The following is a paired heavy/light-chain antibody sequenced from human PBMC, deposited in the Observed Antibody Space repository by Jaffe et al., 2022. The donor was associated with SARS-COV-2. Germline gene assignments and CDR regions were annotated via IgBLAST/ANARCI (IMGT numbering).Heavy chain of an antibody. D-gene: IGHD2-15*01. Sequence: QLQLQESGPGLVKPSETLSLTCFVSGGSISSRNYYWGWIRQSPGKGLEWIGSINYSGTSYYTPSLKSRVAISVDTSKNQFSLNLTSVTAADTAVYYCARSPRVVVVAATFHFDYWGQGTLVTVSS. J-gene: IGHJ4*02. CDR3: ARSPRVVVVAATFHFDY. CDR2: INYSGTS. V-gene: IGHV4-39*01. CDR1: GGSISSRNYY.
Light chain of an antibody. CDR1: QSIRNY. V-gene: IGKV1-39*01. CDR3: QQSYDAPGT. Sequence: DIRMTQSLSSLSASVGDRVTITCRASQSIRNYLNWYQQRPGEAPKLLIFAASTLQSGVPSRFSGSGSGTDFTLTISALQPEDFATYYCQQSYDAPGTFGQGTKVEIK. CDR2: AAS. J-gene: IGKJ1*01.